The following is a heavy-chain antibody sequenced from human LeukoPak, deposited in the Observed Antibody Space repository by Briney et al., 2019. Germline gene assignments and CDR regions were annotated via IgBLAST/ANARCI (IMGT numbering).Heavy chain of an antibody. D-gene: IGHD2-15*01. CDR1: GGSISSYY. V-gene: IGHV4-59*01. CDR2: IYYSGST. Sequence: SETLSLTCTVSGGSISSYYWSWIRQPPGKGLEWIGYIYYSGSTNYNPSLKGRVTISVDTSKNQFSLKLSSVTAADTAVYYCARTTRYCSGGSCPNWFDPWGQGTLVTVSS. CDR3: ARTTRYCSGGSCPNWFDP. J-gene: IGHJ5*02.